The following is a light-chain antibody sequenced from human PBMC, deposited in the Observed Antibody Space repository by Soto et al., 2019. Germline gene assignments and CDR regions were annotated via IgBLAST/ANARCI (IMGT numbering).Light chain of an antibody. Sequence: EIVLTQSPGTLSLSPGERATLSCRASQSVSSSYLAWYQQKPGQAPRLLIYGASSRATGIPDRFSGSGSGTVFTLTISRLEPEDFAVYYCQQYCSSPRTFGHGTKVEIK. CDR3: QQYCSSPRT. CDR1: QSVSSSY. V-gene: IGKV3-20*01. CDR2: GAS. J-gene: IGKJ1*01.